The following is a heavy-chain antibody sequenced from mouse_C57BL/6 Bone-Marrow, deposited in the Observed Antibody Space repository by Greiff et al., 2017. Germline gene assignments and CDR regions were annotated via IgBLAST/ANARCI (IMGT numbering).Heavy chain of an antibody. Sequence: QVQLQQPGAELVKPGASVKLSCKASGYTFTSYWMHWVKQRPGRGLEWIGRIDPNSGGTKYNEKFKSKATLTVDKPSSTAYMQLSSLTSGDSAVYYCASEGDDCDDGSWFAYGGRGTLVTVSA. V-gene: IGHV1-72*01. D-gene: IGHD2-4*01. J-gene: IGHJ3*01. CDR1: GYTFTSYW. CDR2: IDPNSGGT. CDR3: ASEGDDCDDGSWFAY.